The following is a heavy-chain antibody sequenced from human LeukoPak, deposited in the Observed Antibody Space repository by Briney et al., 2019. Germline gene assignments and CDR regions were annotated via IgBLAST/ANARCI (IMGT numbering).Heavy chain of an antibody. CDR3: AREYYGSGSYEAFDY. Sequence: GGSLRLSCAASGFTFSSYSMNWVRQAPGKGLEWVSSISSSSSYIYYADSVKGRFTISRDNAKNSLYLQMNSLRAEDTAVYYCAREYYGSGSYEAFDYWGQGTLVTVSS. CDR2: ISSSSSYI. V-gene: IGHV3-21*01. J-gene: IGHJ4*02. D-gene: IGHD3-10*01. CDR1: GFTFSSYS.